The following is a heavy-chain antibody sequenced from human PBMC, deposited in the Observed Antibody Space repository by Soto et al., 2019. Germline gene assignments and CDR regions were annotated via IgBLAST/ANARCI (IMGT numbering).Heavy chain of an antibody. D-gene: IGHD3-10*01. V-gene: IGHV3-23*01. Sequence: EVQLLESGGGLVQPGGSLRLSCVASASTLSTYAMRWVRQAPGKWLEWVSSISGSRDDTYYADSVKGRFTTSRDNSKNTLYWQMHSLRAEDTARYYCAGGASTGTYRFLDLWGRGTLVTVSS. CDR2: ISGSRDDT. CDR3: AGGASTGTYRFLDL. J-gene: IGHJ2*01. CDR1: ASTLSTYA.